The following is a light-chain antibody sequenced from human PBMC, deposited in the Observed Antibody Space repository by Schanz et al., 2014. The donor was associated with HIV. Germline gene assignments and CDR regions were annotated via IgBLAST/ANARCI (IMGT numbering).Light chain of an antibody. Sequence: QLVLTQPPSASGTPGQRVTISCSGSSSNTKINAVNWYQHLPGTGPKLLIYATYNRPSGVPDRFSGSGSDTSASLAISGLQSEDEADYYCAGWDDSLNVWVFGGGTKLTVL. CDR1: SSNTKINA. CDR2: ATY. V-gene: IGLV1-44*01. J-gene: IGLJ3*02. CDR3: AGWDDSLNVWV.